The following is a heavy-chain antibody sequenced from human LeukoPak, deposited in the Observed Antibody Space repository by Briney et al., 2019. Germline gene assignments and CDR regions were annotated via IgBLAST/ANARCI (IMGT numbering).Heavy chain of an antibody. J-gene: IGHJ4*02. V-gene: IGHV1-69*13. CDR3: ARDQGYGGYDSIYRYYFDY. CDR2: IIPIFGTA. Sequence: GASVKVSCKASGGTFSSYAISWVRQAPGQGLEWMGGIIPIFGTANYAQKFQGRVTITADESTSTAYMELSSLRSEDTAVYYCARDQGYGGYDSIYRYYFDYWGQGTLVTVSS. CDR1: GGTFSSYA. D-gene: IGHD5-12*01.